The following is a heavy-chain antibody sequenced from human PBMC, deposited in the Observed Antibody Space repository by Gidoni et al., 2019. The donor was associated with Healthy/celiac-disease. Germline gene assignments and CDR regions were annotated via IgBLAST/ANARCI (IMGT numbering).Heavy chain of an antibody. D-gene: IGHD5-12*01. CDR1: GGTFSSYT. CDR2: IIPILGIA. Sequence: QVQLVQSGAEVKKPGSSVKVSCQASGGTFSSYTISRVRPAPGQGLEWMGRIIPILGIANYAQKFQGRVTITADKSTSTAYMELSSLRSEDTAVYYCARDSPGEQLVRLRGYSGYDSYYYGMDVWGQGTTVTVSS. V-gene: IGHV1-69*08. J-gene: IGHJ6*02. CDR3: ARDSPGEQLVRLRGYSGYDSYYYGMDV.